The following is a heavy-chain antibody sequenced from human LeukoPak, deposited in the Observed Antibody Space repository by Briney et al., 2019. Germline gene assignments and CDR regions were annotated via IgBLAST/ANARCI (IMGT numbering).Heavy chain of an antibody. CDR3: ARAEMVRGVFDY. D-gene: IGHD3-10*01. V-gene: IGHV4-61*02. CDR2: IYTSGST. CDR1: GGSISSGSYY. Sequence: SETLSLTCTVSGGSISSGSYYWSWIRQPAGKGLEWIGRIYTSGSTNYNPSLKSRVTISVDTSKNQFSLKLSSVTAADTAVYYCARAEMVRGVFDYWGQGTLVTVSS. J-gene: IGHJ4*02.